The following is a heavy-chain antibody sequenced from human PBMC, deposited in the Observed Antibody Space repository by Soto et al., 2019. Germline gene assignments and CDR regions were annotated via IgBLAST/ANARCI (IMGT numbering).Heavy chain of an antibody. D-gene: IGHD6-19*01. V-gene: IGHV1-18*01. J-gene: IGHJ2*01. CDR3: ARYSGWYHHSWYFDL. CDR2: ISAYNGNT. Sequence: QVQLVQSGAEVKKPGASVKVSCKASGYTFTNYNINWVRQAPGQGLEWMGWISAYNGNTNYTQILQGRVTMTTDTSTSTGYMELRSLTSDDTAVYYCARYSGWYHHSWYFDLWGRGTLVTVSS. CDR1: GYTFTNYN.